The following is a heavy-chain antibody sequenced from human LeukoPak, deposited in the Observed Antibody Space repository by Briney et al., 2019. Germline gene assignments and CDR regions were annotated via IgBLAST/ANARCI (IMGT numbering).Heavy chain of an antibody. CDR3: ARDMYYYDSSGQNYLDY. CDR2: ISSSGSTM. D-gene: IGHD3-22*01. V-gene: IGHV3-48*03. CDR1: GSTFSSYE. Sequence: GGSLRLSCAASGSTFSSYEMNWVRQAPGKGLEWLSYISSSGSTMYYADSVKGRFTISRDNAKNSLYLQMNSLRAEDTAVYYCARDMYYYDSSGQNYLDYWGQGTLVTVSS. J-gene: IGHJ4*02.